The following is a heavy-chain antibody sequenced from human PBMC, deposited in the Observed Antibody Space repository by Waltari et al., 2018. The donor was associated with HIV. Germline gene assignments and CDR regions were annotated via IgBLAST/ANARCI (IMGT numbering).Heavy chain of an antibody. J-gene: IGHJ4*02. V-gene: IGHV4-39*01. Sequence: QLHIQESGPGLVKPSETLSPTCSVSGASISSRSYYWAWIRQPPGKGLEWIGAIYYSGTAYYNPSVKSRVSASLDASKNELSLKLTSVTATDTALYYCARLRFHSLYYFDSWGPGILVTVSS. CDR1: GASISSRSYY. CDR2: IYYSGTA. D-gene: IGHD3-16*01. CDR3: ARLRFHSLYYFDS.